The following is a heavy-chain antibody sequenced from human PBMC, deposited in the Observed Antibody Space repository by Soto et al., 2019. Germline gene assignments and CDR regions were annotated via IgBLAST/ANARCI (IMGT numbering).Heavy chain of an antibody. J-gene: IGHJ4*02. CDR3: ARARVAVAGKKSLGY. CDR2: ISAYNGNT. V-gene: IGHV1-18*01. CDR1: GYTFTSYG. Sequence: ASVKVSCKASGYTFTSYGISWVRQAPGQGLEWMGWISAYNGNTNYAQKLQGRVTMTTDTSTSTAYMELRSLRSDDTAVYYCARARVAVAGKKSLGYWGQGTLVTVSS. D-gene: IGHD6-19*01.